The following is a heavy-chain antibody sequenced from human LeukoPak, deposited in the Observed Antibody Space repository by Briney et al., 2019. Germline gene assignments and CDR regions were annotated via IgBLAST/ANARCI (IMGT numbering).Heavy chain of an antibody. Sequence: GESLKISCKGSGYSFTSYWIGWVRQMPGKGLEWMGIIYPGDSDARYSPSFQGQVTISADESISTAYLQWSSLKASDTAMYYCARGPDTAMVSLDYWGQGTLVTVSS. CDR2: IYPGDSDA. J-gene: IGHJ4*02. D-gene: IGHD5-18*01. CDR1: GYSFTSYW. CDR3: ARGPDTAMVSLDY. V-gene: IGHV5-51*01.